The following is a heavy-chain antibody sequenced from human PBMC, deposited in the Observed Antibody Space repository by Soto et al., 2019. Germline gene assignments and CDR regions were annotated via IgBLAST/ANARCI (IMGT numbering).Heavy chain of an antibody. J-gene: IGHJ5*02. CDR3: ARTESGTFDP. CDR2: INYSGST. V-gene: IGHV4-39*07. Sequence: LSLTCSVSGASTSSSSYYWGWIRQPPGKGLEWIGNINYSGSTYYNPSLKSRVTISVDTSKNQFSLKLSSVTAADTAVYYCARTESGTFDPWGQGTLVTVSS. CDR1: GASTSSSSYY. D-gene: IGHD1-7*01.